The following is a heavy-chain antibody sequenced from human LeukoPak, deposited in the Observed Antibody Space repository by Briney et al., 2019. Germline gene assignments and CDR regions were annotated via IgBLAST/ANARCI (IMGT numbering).Heavy chain of an antibody. Sequence: GGSLRLSCAASGFTFSDEYMSWIRQAPGKGLEWISYISNTGSSIVYADSVKGRFTISRDNAKNSLYLQMNSLLAEDAAAYYCARDSFIWGGYDSTDYWGQGTLVTVSS. CDR1: GFTFSDEY. D-gene: IGHD5-12*01. J-gene: IGHJ4*02. CDR3: ARDSFIWGGYDSTDY. V-gene: IGHV3-11*01. CDR2: ISNTGSSI.